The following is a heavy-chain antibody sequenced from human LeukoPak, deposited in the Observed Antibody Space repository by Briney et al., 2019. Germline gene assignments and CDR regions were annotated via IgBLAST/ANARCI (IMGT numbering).Heavy chain of an antibody. CDR2: INPSGGST. V-gene: IGHV1-46*01. Sequence: GASVTVSCKASGYTFISHNMHWVRQAPRHGLEWMGLINPSGGSTTYAQKFQGRVTITRDTSTSTVYMELSSLRSEDTAVYFCARDLRGHVYNRDWYFDLWGRGTLVTV. CDR1: GYTFISHN. CDR3: ARDLRGHVYNRDWYFDL. D-gene: IGHD5-24*01. J-gene: IGHJ2*01.